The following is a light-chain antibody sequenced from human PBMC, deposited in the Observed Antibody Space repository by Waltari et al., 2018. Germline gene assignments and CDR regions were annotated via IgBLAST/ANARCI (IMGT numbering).Light chain of an antibody. J-gene: IGLJ2*01. Sequence: QSALPQPASVSGSPGQSITISCPGTSSAVGGPTYVSWYQQHPAKAPKLMIYDVSNRPSGVSNRFSGSKSGNTASLTISGLQAEDEADYYCSSYTSSSTLVVFGGGTKLTVL. CDR1: SSAVGGPTY. CDR3: SSYTSSSTLVV. CDR2: DVS. V-gene: IGLV2-14*01.